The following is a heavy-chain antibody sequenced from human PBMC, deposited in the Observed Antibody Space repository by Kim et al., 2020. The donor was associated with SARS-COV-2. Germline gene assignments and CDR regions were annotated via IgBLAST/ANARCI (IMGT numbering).Heavy chain of an antibody. CDR2: INVIGSTT. D-gene: IGHD2-21*01. J-gene: IGHJ6*02. V-gene: IGHV3-48*03. CDR1: GFSFRSYE. CDR3: ARGDAIFNFYYGMDV. Sequence: GGSLRLSCAASGFSFRSYEMTWVRQAPGKGLDWVAYINVIGSTTHYADSVRGRFTISRDDAKGSLYLQMNSLRAEDTAVYYCARGDAIFNFYYGMDVWG.